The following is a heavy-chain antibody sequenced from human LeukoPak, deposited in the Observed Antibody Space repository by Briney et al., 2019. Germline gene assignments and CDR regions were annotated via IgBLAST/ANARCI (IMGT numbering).Heavy chain of an antibody. V-gene: IGHV3-9*01. Sequence: PGRSLRLSCAASGFTFDDYAMHWVRQAPGKGLEWVSGISWNSGSIGYADSVKSRFTISRDNAKNSLYLQMNSLRAEDTALYYCAKAPGWSTCSSGFDPWGQGTLVTV. CDR1: GFTFDDYA. CDR2: ISWNSGSI. CDR3: AKAPGWSTCSSGFDP. D-gene: IGHD2-2*01. J-gene: IGHJ5*02.